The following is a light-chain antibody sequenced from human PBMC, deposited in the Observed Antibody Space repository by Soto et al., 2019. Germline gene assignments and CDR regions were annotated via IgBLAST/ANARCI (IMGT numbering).Light chain of an antibody. CDR1: QSVKSSY. CDR2: GTS. Sequence: EIVVRQSPFTLCVSPGERATLPCRASQSVKSSYLAWYQHKPGQAPRLLIYGTSSRATGIPDRFSGSGSGTDFTLTISRLEPEDFAVYYCQQYGSSITFGQGTRLEIK. CDR3: QQYGSSIT. V-gene: IGKV3-20*01. J-gene: IGKJ5*01.